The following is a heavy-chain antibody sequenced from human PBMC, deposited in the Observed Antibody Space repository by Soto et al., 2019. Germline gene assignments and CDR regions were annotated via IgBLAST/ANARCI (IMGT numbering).Heavy chain of an antibody. Sequence: GGSLRLSCAASGFTFSSYAMSWVRQAPGKGLEWVSAISGSGGSTYYADSVKGRFTISRDNSKNTLYLQMNSLRAEDTAVYYCAKVLEKATVTSYFDYWGQGTLVTVSS. CDR1: GFTFSSYA. CDR3: AKVLEKATVTSYFDY. J-gene: IGHJ4*02. CDR2: ISGSGGST. V-gene: IGHV3-23*01. D-gene: IGHD4-17*01.